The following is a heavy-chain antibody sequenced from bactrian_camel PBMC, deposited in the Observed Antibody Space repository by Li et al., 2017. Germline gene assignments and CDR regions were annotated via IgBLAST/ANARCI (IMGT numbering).Heavy chain of an antibody. CDR1: GYTYCNAW. CDR3: AADIMIRGRGAC. Sequence: HVQLVESGGDSVEAGGSLRLSCAASGYTYCNAWFRQAPGKEREGVAAIFTGGGVTHYADSVKGRFTYTQDNAKRTVTLQMTKLEPEDTAVYYCAADIMIRGRGACGGQGTQVTVS. V-gene: IGHV3S1*01. D-gene: IGHD1*01. J-gene: IGHJ4*01. CDR2: IFTGGGVT.